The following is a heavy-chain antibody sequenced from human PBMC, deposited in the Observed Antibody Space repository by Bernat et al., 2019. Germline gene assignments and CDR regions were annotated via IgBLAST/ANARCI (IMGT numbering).Heavy chain of an antibody. CDR1: EFSVSTNY. V-gene: IGHV3-66*02. CDR3: ASATWDTAMVTSWFDT. D-gene: IGHD5-18*01. CDR2: IYSGGAT. Sequence: EVLLVESGGGVVQPGGSLRLSCAASEFSVSTNYMSWVRQAPGKGLEWVSVIYSGGATYYGESVEGRFTISRDISKNSLHLQMNSLRVEDTAVYYCASATWDTAMVTSWFDTWGQGTLVTVSS. J-gene: IGHJ5*02.